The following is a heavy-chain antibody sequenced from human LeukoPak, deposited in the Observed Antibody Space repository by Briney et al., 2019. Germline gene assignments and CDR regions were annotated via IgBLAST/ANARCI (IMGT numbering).Heavy chain of an antibody. D-gene: IGHD6-19*01. V-gene: IGHV4-59*08. Sequence: PSETLSLTCTVSGGSISSYYWSWIRQPPGKGLEWIGYIYYSGSTNYNPSLKSRVTISVDTSKNQFSLKLSSVTAADTAVYYCAGQWLVPHYWGQGTLVTVSS. CDR2: IYYSGST. J-gene: IGHJ4*02. CDR1: GGSISSYY. CDR3: AGQWLVPHY.